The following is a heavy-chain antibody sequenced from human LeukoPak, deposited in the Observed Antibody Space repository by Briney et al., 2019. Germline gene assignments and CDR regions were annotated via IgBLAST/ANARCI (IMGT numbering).Heavy chain of an antibody. V-gene: IGHV3-21*01. J-gene: IGHJ4*02. CDR2: ISSSSSYI. CDR3: ARDPEYYYDSSGEAMSDY. D-gene: IGHD3-22*01. Sequence: AGSLTLSCAASGFTLSSYSMNWVRQAPGKGLEWVSSISSSSSYIYYADSVKGRFTISRDNAKNSLYLQMNSLRAEDTAVYYCARDPEYYYDSSGEAMSDYWGQGTLVTVSS. CDR1: GFTLSSYS.